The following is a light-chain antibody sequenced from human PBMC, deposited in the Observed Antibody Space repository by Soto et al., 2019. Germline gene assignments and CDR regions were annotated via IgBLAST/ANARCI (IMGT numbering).Light chain of an antibody. V-gene: IGLV2-8*01. CDR1: SSDVGGYNY. CDR3: SSFAGNNNLV. J-gene: IGLJ2*01. CDR2: EVS. Sequence: QSALTQPPSASGSPGQSVTISCTGTSSDVGGYNYVSWYQQHPGKAPKLMISEVSKRPSVVPDRFSGSKSGNTASLTVSGLKAEDEADYYCSSFAGNNNLVFGGGTKLTVL.